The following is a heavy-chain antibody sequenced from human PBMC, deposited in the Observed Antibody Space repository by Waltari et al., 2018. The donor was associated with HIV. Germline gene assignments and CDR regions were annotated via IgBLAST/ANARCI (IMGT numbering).Heavy chain of an antibody. CDR2: IYHSGST. J-gene: IGHJ5*02. CDR3: ARDGRLRFLEWSGRNWFDP. V-gene: IGHV4-4*02. D-gene: IGHD3-3*01. Sequence: QVQLQESGPGLVKPSGTLSLTCAVSGGSISSSNWWSWVRQPPGKGLEWIGEIYHSGSTNYNPSLKSRVTISVDKSKNQFSLKLSSVTAADTAVYYCARDGRLRFLEWSGRNWFDPWGQGTLVTVSS. CDR1: GGSISSSNW.